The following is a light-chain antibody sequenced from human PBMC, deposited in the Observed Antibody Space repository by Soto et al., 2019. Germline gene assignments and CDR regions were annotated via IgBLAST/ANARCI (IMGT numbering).Light chain of an antibody. J-gene: IGLJ1*01. V-gene: IGLV2-14*01. Sequence: QSALAQPPSVSGSPGQSITIPCTGTSSDIGSYNYVSWYQQHPGKAPKLMIYDVSNRPSGISNRFSGSKSGNTASLTISGLQAEDEADYYCNSYTSSSTFVFGTGTKVTVL. CDR3: NSYTSSSTFV. CDR1: SSDIGSYNY. CDR2: DVS.